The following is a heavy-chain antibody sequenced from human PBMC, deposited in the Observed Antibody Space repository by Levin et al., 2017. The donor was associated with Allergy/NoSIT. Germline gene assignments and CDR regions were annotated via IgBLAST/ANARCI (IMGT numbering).Heavy chain of an antibody. D-gene: IGHD2-2*01. V-gene: IGHV3-53*01. CDR1: GFTVSSNY. Sequence: GESLKISCAASGFTVSSNYMSWVRQAPGKGLEWVSVIYSDGATYYSDSVKGRFTVSRDNSKNTLYLQMNSLRAEDTAVYYCARGVPFGPWGQGTLVTVSS. J-gene: IGHJ5*02. CDR2: IYSDGAT. CDR3: ARGVPFGP.